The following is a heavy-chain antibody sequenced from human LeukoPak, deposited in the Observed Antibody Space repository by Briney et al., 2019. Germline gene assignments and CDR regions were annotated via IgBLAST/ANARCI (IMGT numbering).Heavy chain of an antibody. Sequence: TTSETLSLTCTVSGGSISSSSYYWGWIRQPPGKGLEWIGSIYYSGSTYYNPSLKSRVTISVDTSKNQFSLKLSSVTAADTAVYYCARHHRGDGYNSFDYWGQGTLVTVSS. V-gene: IGHV4-39*01. CDR2: IYYSGST. D-gene: IGHD5-24*01. J-gene: IGHJ4*02. CDR1: GGSISSSSYY. CDR3: ARHHRGDGYNSFDY.